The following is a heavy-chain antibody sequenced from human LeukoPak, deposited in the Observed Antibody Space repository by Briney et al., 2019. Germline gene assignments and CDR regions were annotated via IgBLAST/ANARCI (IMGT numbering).Heavy chain of an antibody. CDR3: TTEVRDSSGYFYFDN. CDR1: GVTFDEAW. Sequence: GGSVTLSYATTGVTFDEAWISCGRQAPPKRMEWVGRIKSKTEGGTTVYAAPVQGRFTISRDDSKNTLYLQINSLKTEDTAVYFCTTEVRDSSGYFYFDNWGQGTLVTVSS. V-gene: IGHV3-15*01. CDR2: IKSKTEGGTT. D-gene: IGHD3-22*01. J-gene: IGHJ4*02.